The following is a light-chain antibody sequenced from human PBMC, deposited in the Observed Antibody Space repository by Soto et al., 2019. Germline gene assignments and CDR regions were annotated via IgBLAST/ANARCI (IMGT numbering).Light chain of an antibody. J-gene: IGKJ1*01. V-gene: IGKV3-11*01. CDR2: DAS. Sequence: LTQSPATLSLSPGERATLFCRASQSVSTYLAWYQQKPGQAPRLLIYDASNWATGIPARFSGSGSGTDFTLTISSLEPEDFAVYYCQQRSKWPLTFGQGTKVDIK. CDR3: QQRSKWPLT. CDR1: QSVSTY.